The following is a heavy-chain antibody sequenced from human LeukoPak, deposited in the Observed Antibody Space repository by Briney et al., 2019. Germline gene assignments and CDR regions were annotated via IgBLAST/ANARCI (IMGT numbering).Heavy chain of an antibody. CDR3: AKRRWSRSWEADY. CDR2: ISGSGGST. D-gene: IGHD6-13*01. J-gene: IGHJ4*02. V-gene: IGHV3-23*01. CDR1: GFTFSSYA. Sequence: GGSLRLSCAASGFTFSSYAMSWVRQAPGKGLEGVSAISGSGGSTYYADSVKGRFTISRDNTKNTLYMKMNSLRAEDKAVYYCAKRRWSRSWEADYWGQGTLVTVSS.